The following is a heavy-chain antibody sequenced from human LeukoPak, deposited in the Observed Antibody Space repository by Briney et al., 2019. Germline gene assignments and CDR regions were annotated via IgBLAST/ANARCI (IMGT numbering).Heavy chain of an antibody. V-gene: IGHV4-59*01. Sequence: PSETLSLTCTVSGGSISSYYWSWIRQPPGKGLEWIGYIYYSGNTNYNPSLKSRVTISVDTSKNQFSLKLSSVTAADTAVYYCARGKQQLDYWGQGTLVTVSS. CDR3: ARGKQQLDY. CDR1: GGSISSYY. CDR2: IYYSGNT. J-gene: IGHJ4*02. D-gene: IGHD6-13*01.